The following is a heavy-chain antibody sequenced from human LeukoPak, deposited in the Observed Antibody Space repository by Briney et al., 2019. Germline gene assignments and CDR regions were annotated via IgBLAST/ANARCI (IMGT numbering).Heavy chain of an antibody. CDR3: ARMGGYSGYATH. D-gene: IGHD5-12*01. Sequence: PSETLSLTCTVSGGSISTYHWSWIRQPPGKGLEWIGYIYSGGSANYNPSLKSRVTMSVDTSKNQFSLKLSSVTAADTAVYYCARMGGYSGYATHWGQGTLVTVSS. CDR2: IYSGGSA. V-gene: IGHV4-59*08. J-gene: IGHJ4*02. CDR1: GGSISTYH.